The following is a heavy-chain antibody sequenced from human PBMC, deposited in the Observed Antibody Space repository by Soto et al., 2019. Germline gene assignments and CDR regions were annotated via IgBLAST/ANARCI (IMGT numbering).Heavy chain of an antibody. CDR1: GFSLSTSGVG. J-gene: IGHJ3*02. V-gene: IGHV2-5*02. CDR3: AHCAHRDDILTGYYIPDAFDI. D-gene: IGHD3-9*01. Sequence: QITLKESGPTRVKPTQTLTLTCTFSGFSLSTSGVGVGWIRQPPGKAVEWLALIYWDDDKRYSPSLKSRINITKHTSNNQLVLTMTNMDPVDTATYYCAHCAHRDDILTGYYIPDAFDIWGQGTMVTVSS. CDR2: IYWDDDK.